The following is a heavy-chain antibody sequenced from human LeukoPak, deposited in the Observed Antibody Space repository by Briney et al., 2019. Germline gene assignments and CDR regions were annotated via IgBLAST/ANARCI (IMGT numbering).Heavy chain of an antibody. J-gene: IGHJ6*03. CDR3: SGSPPPFRYYYYYMDV. D-gene: IGHD1-26*01. Sequence: GGSLRLSCAASGFTFSSYAMSWVRHAPGKGLEWVSAISGSGGSTYYAGSVKGRFTISRDNSKNTLYLQMNSLRAEDTAVYYCSGSPPPFRYYYYYMDVWGKGTTVTVTS. V-gene: IGHV3-23*01. CDR1: GFTFSSYA. CDR2: ISGSGGST.